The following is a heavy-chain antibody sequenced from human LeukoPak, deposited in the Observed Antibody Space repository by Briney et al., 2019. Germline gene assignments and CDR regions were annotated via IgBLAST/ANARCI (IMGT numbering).Heavy chain of an antibody. Sequence: PSETLSLTCTVSGGSISSSYWSWIRQPPGKGLEWIGYIYYSGSTNYNPSFKSRVAISVDTSKNQFSLKLSSVTAADTAVYYCARLRGGSYAPDAYFYYGMDVWGQGTTVIVSS. CDR2: IYYSGST. V-gene: IGHV4-59*08. J-gene: IGHJ6*02. CDR1: GGSISSSY. CDR3: ARLRGGSYAPDAYFYYGMDV. D-gene: IGHD1-26*01.